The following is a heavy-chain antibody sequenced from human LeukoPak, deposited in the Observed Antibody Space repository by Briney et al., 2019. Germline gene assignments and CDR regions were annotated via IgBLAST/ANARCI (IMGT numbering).Heavy chain of an antibody. CDR3: ARGHGVVAASDDAFDI. J-gene: IGHJ3*02. Sequence: GASVKVSCKASGYTFTTYGISWVRQAPGQGLEWMGWISGYNGNTNYEQKFQGRVTMTTDTSTSTAYMELRSLRSDDTAVYYCARGHGVVAASDDAFDIWGQGTMVTVSS. CDR2: ISGYNGNT. CDR1: GYTFTTYG. D-gene: IGHD2-2*01. V-gene: IGHV1-18*01.